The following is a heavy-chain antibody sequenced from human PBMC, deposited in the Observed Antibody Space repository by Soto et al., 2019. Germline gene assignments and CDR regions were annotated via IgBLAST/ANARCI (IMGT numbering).Heavy chain of an antibody. D-gene: IGHD2-15*01. V-gene: IGHV3-48*02. CDR2: INSGSSTI. J-gene: IGHJ4*02. CDR3: ARDAPRCSGGSRFDF. CDR1: GFTFSSYS. Sequence: EVQLVESGEGLVQPGGSLRLSCAASGFTFSSYSMNWVRQAPGKGLEWVSYINSGSSTIYYADSVKGRFTISRDNAKNSLYLQMNSLRDEDTAVYYCARDAPRCSGGSRFDFWGQGTLVTVSS.